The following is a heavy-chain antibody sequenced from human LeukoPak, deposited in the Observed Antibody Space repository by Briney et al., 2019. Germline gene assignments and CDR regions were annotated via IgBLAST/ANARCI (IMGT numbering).Heavy chain of an antibody. CDR1: GYTFTSYG. CDR2: ISAYNGNT. D-gene: IGHD3-22*01. V-gene: IGHV1-18*01. CDR3: ARDNYYDSSGYYDDY. J-gene: IGHJ4*02. Sequence: ASVKVSCKASGYTFTSYGISWVRQGPGQGLERMGWISAYNGNTNYAQKLQGRVTMTTDTSTSTAYMELRSLRSDDTAVYYCARDNYYDSSGYYDDYWGQGTLVTVSS.